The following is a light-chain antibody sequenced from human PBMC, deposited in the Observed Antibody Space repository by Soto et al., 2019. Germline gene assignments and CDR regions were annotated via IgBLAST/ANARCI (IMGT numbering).Light chain of an antibody. CDR2: LEGSGSY. V-gene: IGLV4-60*03. Sequence: QPVLTQSSSASASLGSSVKLTCTLSSGHSSYIIAWHQQQPGKAPRYLMKLEGSGSYNKGSGVPDRFSGSSSGVDRYLTISNLQSEDEADYYCETWDSNTVVFGGGTKLTVL. CDR1: SGHSSYI. CDR3: ETWDSNTVV. J-gene: IGLJ2*01.